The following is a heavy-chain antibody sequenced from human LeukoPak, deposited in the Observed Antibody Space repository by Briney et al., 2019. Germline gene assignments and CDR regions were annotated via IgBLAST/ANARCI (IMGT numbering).Heavy chain of an antibody. Sequence: SQTLSLTCAISGDTVSSNSAAWNWIRQSPSRGLEWLVRTYYRSKWYNDYAVSVKSRITINPDTSKNQFSLQLNSVTPEDTAVYYCAKNHPLYYDILTGYSLFDYWGQGTLVTVSS. D-gene: IGHD3-9*01. CDR3: AKNHPLYYDILTGYSLFDY. J-gene: IGHJ4*02. V-gene: IGHV6-1*01. CDR1: GDTVSSNSAA. CDR2: TYYRSKWYN.